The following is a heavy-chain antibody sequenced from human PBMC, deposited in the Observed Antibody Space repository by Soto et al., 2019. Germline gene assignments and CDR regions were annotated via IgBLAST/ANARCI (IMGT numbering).Heavy chain of an antibody. J-gene: IGHJ4*02. CDR3: AKDPSTGSADF. D-gene: IGHD3-9*01. CDR2: IHREGTNT. Sequence: PWGSLRLSCAASGFSFIDFGITVFRHAPGKWLEWVSTIHREGTNTHYADSVKGRFTISRDNSKDTLYLEMNSLRAEDTAIYFCAKDPSTGSADFWGQGTLVTVSS. V-gene: IGHV3-23*01. CDR1: GFSFIDFG.